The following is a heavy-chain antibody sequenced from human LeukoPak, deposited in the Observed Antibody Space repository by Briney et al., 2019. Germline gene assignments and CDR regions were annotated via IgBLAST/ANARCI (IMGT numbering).Heavy chain of an antibody. CDR1: GYSFTTYW. J-gene: IGHJ3*02. D-gene: IGHD2-21*02. Sequence: AGESLKISCKDSGYSFTTYWIGWVRQMPGKGLEWMGILYPGDSDTRYSPSFQGQVTISADKSISTAYLQWSSLKASDTAMYYCARVRRATAVMSPLNDAFDIWGQGTMVTVSS. CDR3: ARVRRATAVMSPLNDAFDI. CDR2: LYPGDSDT. V-gene: IGHV5-51*01.